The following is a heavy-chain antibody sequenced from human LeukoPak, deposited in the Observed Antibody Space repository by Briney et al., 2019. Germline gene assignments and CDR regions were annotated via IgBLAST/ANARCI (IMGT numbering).Heavy chain of an antibody. V-gene: IGHV4-34*01. CDR2: INHSGST. CDR3: ARGQGTVTTH. CDR1: GGSFSGYY. Sequence: SETLSLACAVYGGSFSGYYWSWIRQPPGKGLEWIGEINHSGSTNYNPSLKSRVTISLDTSKNQFSLKLSSVTAADTAVYYCARGQGTVTTHWGQGTLVTVSS. J-gene: IGHJ4*02. D-gene: IGHD4-17*01.